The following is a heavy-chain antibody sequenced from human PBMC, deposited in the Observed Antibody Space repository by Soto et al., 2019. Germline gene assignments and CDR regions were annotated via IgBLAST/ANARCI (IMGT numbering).Heavy chain of an antibody. CDR1: GGSISSSSYY. CDR2: IYYSGST. D-gene: IGHD2-8*01. J-gene: IGHJ4*02. Sequence: QLQLHESGPGLVKPSETLSLTCTVSGGSISSSSYYWGWIRQPPGKGLEWIGSIYYSGSTYYNPSLKSRVTISVVTSKNQFSLKLSSVTAADTAVYYCARQQDILLMVYDYWGQGTLVTVSS. CDR3: ARQQDILLMVYDY. V-gene: IGHV4-39*01.